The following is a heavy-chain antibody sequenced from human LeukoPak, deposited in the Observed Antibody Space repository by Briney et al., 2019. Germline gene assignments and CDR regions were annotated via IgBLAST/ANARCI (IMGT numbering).Heavy chain of an antibody. V-gene: IGHV3-23*01. J-gene: IGHJ4*02. CDR1: GFTFSSHA. D-gene: IGHD3-3*01. CDR2: ISISGDTT. Sequence: GGSLRLSWGASGFTFSSHAMTWVRQAPGKGLEWVSAISISGDTTYYADAVKGRFTISRDNSKNTVYLQMNSLRAEDTAVYYCARARYDFWSGYYHIDYWGQGTLVTVSS. CDR3: ARARYDFWSGYYHIDY.